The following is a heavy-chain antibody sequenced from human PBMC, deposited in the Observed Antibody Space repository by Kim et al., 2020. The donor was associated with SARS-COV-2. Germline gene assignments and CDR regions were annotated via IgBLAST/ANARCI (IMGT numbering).Heavy chain of an antibody. CDR3: ARDPGVTMVRGVISHYYGMDV. CDR2: INADNGNT. CDR1: GYTFTSYA. Sequence: ASVKVSCKASGYTFTSYAMHWVRQAPGQRLEWMGWINADNGNTKYSQKFQGRVTITRDTSASTAYMELSSLRSEDTAVYYCARDPGVTMVRGVISHYYGMDVWGQGTTVTVSS. D-gene: IGHD3-10*01. V-gene: IGHV1-3*01. J-gene: IGHJ6*02.